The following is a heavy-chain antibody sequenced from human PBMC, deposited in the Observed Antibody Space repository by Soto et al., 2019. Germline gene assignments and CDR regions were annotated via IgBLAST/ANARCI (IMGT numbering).Heavy chain of an antibody. V-gene: IGHV1-18*01. CDR2: ISAYNGNT. CDR3: ARDIPYDSSGYLSDP. D-gene: IGHD3-22*01. CDR1: GGTFSSYA. J-gene: IGHJ5*02. Sequence: ASVKVSCKASGGTFSSYAISWVRQAPGQGLEWMGGISAYNGNTNYAQKLQGRVTMTTDTSTSTAYMELRSLRSDDTAVYYCARDIPYDSSGYLSDPWGQGTLVTVSS.